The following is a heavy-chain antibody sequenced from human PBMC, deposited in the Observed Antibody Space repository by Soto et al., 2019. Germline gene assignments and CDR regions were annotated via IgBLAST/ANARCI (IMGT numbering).Heavy chain of an antibody. Sequence: QVQLVQSGGEVKKPGASVRLSCEAAGYGFTTFGISWVRQAPGQGLEWMGWINPYNGNTNFAQNVQDRMTMTADTSSNTAFMELTNLRYDDTAIYYCARSPRISRAGEVWGKGTTVTVSS. V-gene: IGHV1-18*01. CDR1: GYGFTTFG. CDR3: ARSPRISRAGEV. D-gene: IGHD3-10*01. CDR2: INPYNGNT. J-gene: IGHJ6*04.